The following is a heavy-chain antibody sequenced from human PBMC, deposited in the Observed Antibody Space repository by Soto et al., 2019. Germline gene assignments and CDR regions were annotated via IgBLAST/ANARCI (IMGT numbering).Heavy chain of an antibody. D-gene: IGHD4-17*01. V-gene: IGHV5-51*01. Sequence: PGESLKISCKGSGYSFTSYWIGWVRQMPGKGLEWMGIIYPGDSDTRYSPSFQGQVTISADKSISTAYLQWSSLKASDTAMYYCARQGAVTPEFYYYYGMDVWGQGTTVTVSS. J-gene: IGHJ6*02. CDR1: GYSFTSYW. CDR2: IYPGDSDT. CDR3: ARQGAVTPEFYYYYGMDV.